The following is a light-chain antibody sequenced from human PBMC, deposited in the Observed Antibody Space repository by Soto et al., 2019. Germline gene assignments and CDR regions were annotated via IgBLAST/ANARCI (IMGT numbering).Light chain of an antibody. CDR2: DAS. J-gene: IGKJ3*01. V-gene: IGKV3-11*01. Sequence: EIVLTQSPATLSLSPGERATLSCRASQSVSSYLAWYQQKPGQAPRLLIYDASNRATGIPARFSGSGSGTDFTLTISSLEPEDFAVYYCLQRSNWATFGPGTKVDI. CDR3: LQRSNWAT. CDR1: QSVSSY.